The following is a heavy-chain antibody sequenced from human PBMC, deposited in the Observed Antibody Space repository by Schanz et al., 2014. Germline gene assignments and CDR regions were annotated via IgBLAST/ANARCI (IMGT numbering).Heavy chain of an antibody. CDR1: GFAFSSYG. J-gene: IGHJ4*02. D-gene: IGHD3-10*01. CDR3: VSSGSYSSYAF. V-gene: IGHV3-23*01. Sequence: EVQLLEPGGGLVQPGGSLRLSCLASGFAFSSYGMNWLRQAPGKGLEWVSVIGVDGTTTYYADSVKGRFTISRDNAKNSLYLQMNSLRAEDTAVYHCVSSGSYSSYAFWGQGTLVTVSS. CDR2: IGVDGTTT.